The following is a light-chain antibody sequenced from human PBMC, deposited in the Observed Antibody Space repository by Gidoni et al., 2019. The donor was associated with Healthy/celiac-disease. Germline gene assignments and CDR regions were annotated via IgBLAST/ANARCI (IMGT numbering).Light chain of an antibody. V-gene: IGKV2-28*01. CDR2: LGS. J-gene: IGKJ1*01. CDR3: MQALQTPRT. CDR1: QSLLHSNGYNY. Sequence: DIVMTQSPLSLPVPPGEPASISCRSSQSLLHSNGYNYLDWYLQKPGQSPQLLIYLGSNRASGVPDRFSGRGSGTDFTLKISRVEAEDVGVYYCMQALQTPRTFGQGTKVEIK.